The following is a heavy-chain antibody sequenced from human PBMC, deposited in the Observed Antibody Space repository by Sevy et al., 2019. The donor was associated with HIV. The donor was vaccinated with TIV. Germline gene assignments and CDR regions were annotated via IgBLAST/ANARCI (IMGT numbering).Heavy chain of an antibody. D-gene: IGHD3-22*01. CDR3: SYYFNSRTSLDSGDY. V-gene: IGHV3-15*01. J-gene: IGHJ4*02. CDR1: GFTFNNAW. CDR2: IKSTTDGGTT. Sequence: GGSLRLSCAASGFTFNNAWRTWVRQTPGKGLEWVGRIKSTTDGGTTDYAAPVKGRFTISRDDSENTVYLQMTSLKIEDTAVYYCSYYFNSRTSLDSGDYWGQGTLVTVSS.